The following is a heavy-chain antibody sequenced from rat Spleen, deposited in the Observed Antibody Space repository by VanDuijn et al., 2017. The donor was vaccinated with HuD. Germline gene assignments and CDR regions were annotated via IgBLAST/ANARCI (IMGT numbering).Heavy chain of an antibody. CDR3: AKKGTYYGYLYVMDA. CDR2: ITSGGSNT. D-gene: IGHD1-9*01. Sequence: EVQLVESDGGLVQPGRSLKLSCAASGFTFSPFAMSWVRQAPKTGLDWVATITSGGSNTYYPDSVKGRFTISRDNAKSTLYLQMDSLRSEDTATYYCAKKGTYYGYLYVMDAWGQGASVTVSS. CDR1: GFTFSPFA. V-gene: IGHV5-17*01. J-gene: IGHJ4*01.